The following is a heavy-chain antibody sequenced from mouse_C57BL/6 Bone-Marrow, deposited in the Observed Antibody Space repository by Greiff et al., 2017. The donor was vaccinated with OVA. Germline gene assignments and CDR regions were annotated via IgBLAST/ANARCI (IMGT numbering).Heavy chain of an antibody. CDR3: ASVVATGYFDY. CDR2: ISSGSSTI. J-gene: IGHJ2*01. D-gene: IGHD1-1*01. Sequence: EVKLVESGGGLVKPGGSLKLSCAASGFTFSDYGMHWVRQAPEKGLEWVAYISSGSSTIYYADTVKGRFTISRDNAKNTLFLQMTSLGSEDAAMYYCASVVATGYFDYWGQGTTLTVSS. V-gene: IGHV5-17*01. CDR1: GFTFSDYG.